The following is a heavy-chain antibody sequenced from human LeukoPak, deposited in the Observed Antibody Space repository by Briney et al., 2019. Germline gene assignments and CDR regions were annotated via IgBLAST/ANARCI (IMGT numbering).Heavy chain of an antibody. CDR3: PKGGDGVGMTMPFDM. CDR2: MRGSDGRT. Sequence: GGSLRLSCAASGFTFSSYAMGWLRQAPGKGLEWVSAMRGSDGRTFYKDSVQGRFTISRDNSQSALYLQMNSLRAEDTALYYCPKGGDGVGMTMPFDMWGQGTMVTVPS. D-gene: IGHD3-3*01. J-gene: IGHJ3*02. V-gene: IGHV3-23*01. CDR1: GFTFSSYA.